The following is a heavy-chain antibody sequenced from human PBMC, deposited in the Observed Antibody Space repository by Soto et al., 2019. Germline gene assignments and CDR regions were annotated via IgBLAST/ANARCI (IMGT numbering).Heavy chain of an antibody. D-gene: IGHD2-8*01. CDR2: ISAYNGNT. Sequence: ASVKVSCKASGYTFTSYGISWVRQAPGQGLEWMGWISAYNGNTNYAQKLQGRVTMTTDTSTSTAYMELRSLRSGDTAVYYCARDGYCTNGVCYYYYYYGMDVWGQGATVTVSS. V-gene: IGHV1-18*01. J-gene: IGHJ6*02. CDR3: ARDGYCTNGVCYYYYYYGMDV. CDR1: GYTFTSYG.